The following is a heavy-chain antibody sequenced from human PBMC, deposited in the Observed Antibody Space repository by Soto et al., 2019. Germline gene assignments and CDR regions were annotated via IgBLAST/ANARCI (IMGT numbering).Heavy chain of an antibody. V-gene: IGHV3-7*01. CDR2: IKRDGSEK. J-gene: IGHJ4*02. CDR1: GFSLSSYW. Sequence: ESGGGLVQPGGSLGLSCVASGFSLSSYWMSWVRQVPGKGLEWVASIKRDGSEKKYVDSVKGRFTISRDTGKNSLYLQMSSLSAEDTGIYFCARPVTSLVGTSGFDCWGQGTLVTISS. D-gene: IGHD3-10*01. CDR3: ARPVTSLVGTSGFDC.